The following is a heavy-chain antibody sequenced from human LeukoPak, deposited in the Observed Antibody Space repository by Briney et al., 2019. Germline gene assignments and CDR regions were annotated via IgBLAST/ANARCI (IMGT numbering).Heavy chain of an antibody. CDR2: IKPNSGDT. CDR1: GFALIDY. V-gene: IGHV1-2*02. D-gene: IGHD6-13*01. J-gene: IGHJ6*03. Sequence: ASVKVSCKASGFALIDYIHWVRQDPRQGLQWMGWIKPNSGDTEYAQKFQGRVTMTRDTSISTVYMELSSLRSDDTAVYCCARADSVPAGDYHYWYMDVWGKGTTVTVSS. CDR3: ARADSVPAGDYHYWYMDV.